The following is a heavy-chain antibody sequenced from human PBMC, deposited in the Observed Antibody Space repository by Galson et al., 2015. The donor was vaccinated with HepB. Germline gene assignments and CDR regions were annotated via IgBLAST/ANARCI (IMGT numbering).Heavy chain of an antibody. J-gene: IGHJ4*02. CDR3: ARGPPGTSTIDY. V-gene: IGHV1-46*01. CDR2: TNPSGGST. Sequence: SVKVSCKASGYTSISYHMHWVRQAPGQGLEWMGITNPSGGSTTYAQKFQGRVTVTRDTSTSTVYMELSSLRSEDTAVYYCARGPPGTSTIDYWGQGTLVTLSS. CDR1: GYTSISYH.